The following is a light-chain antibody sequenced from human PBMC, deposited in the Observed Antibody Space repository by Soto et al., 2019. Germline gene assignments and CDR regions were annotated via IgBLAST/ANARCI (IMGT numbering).Light chain of an antibody. CDR2: GAS. J-gene: IGKJ5*01. CDR1: QSVSSSY. CDR3: QQYDSSLIT. Sequence: EIVLTQSPGTLSLSPGERATLSCRASQSVSSSYLAWYQQKAGQAPRLLIYGASSRATGIPDRFSGSGSGTDFTLTSSRLEPEDFAVYYCQQYDSSLITCGQGTRLEIK. V-gene: IGKV3-20*01.